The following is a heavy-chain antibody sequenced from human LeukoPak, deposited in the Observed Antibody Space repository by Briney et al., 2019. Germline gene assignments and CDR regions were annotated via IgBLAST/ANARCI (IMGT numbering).Heavy chain of an antibody. CDR1: GYTFTGYY. J-gene: IGHJ5*02. V-gene: IGHV1-2*02. CDR3: ARVLGSSSWYGPPNWFDP. D-gene: IGHD6-13*01. Sequence: ASVKVSCKASGYTFTGYYMHWVRQAPGQGLEWMGWINPNSGGTNYAQKFQGRVTMTRDTSISTAYMELSRLRSDDTAVYYCARVLGSSSWYGPPNWFDPWGQGTLVTVSP. CDR2: INPNSGGT.